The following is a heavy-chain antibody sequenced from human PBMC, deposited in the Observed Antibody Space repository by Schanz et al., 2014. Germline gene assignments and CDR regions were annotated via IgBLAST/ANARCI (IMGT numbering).Heavy chain of an antibody. CDR3: ARPALWFGDNCFDP. D-gene: IGHD3-10*01. J-gene: IGHJ5*02. Sequence: EVQLLESGGGLVQPGGSLRLSCSASTFTFDHYAMTWVRQAPGKGLVWVARINSVGSNTDYADSVKGRFTISRDNAKNTLYLQMNSLRAEDTAVYYCARPALWFGDNCFDPWGQGTLVTVSS. CDR2: INSVGSNT. V-gene: IGHV3-74*01. CDR1: TFTFDHYA.